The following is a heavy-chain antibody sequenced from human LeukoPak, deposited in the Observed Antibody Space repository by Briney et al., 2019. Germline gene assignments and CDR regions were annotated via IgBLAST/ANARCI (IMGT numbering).Heavy chain of an antibody. V-gene: IGHV3-23*01. CDR3: AKPRGGTYPGSNLDT. CDR1: GFMFSDYA. Sequence: GGSLRLSCVGSGFMFSDYAMTWVRQAPGKGLEWVSTISGNSGTAYYADSVKGRFTISRDNSKNSLYLQMNSLRPEDTALYFCAKPRGGTYPGSNLDTWGQGTLVTVSS. J-gene: IGHJ5*02. CDR2: ISGNSGTA. D-gene: IGHD1-26*01.